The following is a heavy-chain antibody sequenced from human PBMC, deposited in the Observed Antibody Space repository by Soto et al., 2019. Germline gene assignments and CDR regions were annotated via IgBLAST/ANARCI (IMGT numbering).Heavy chain of an antibody. CDR2: IYYSGST. Sequence: SETLCLTCTVSGGSISSYYWSWIRQPPGKGLEWIGYIYYSGSTNYNPSLKSRVTISVDTSKNQFSLKLSSVTAADTAVYYCARVVGYYYGSGSFDWFDPWGQGTLVTVSS. CDR3: ARVVGYYYGSGSFDWFDP. V-gene: IGHV4-59*01. CDR1: GGSISSYY. D-gene: IGHD3-10*01. J-gene: IGHJ5*02.